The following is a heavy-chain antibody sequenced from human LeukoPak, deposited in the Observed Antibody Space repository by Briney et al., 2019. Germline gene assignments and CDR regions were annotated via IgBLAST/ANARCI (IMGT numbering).Heavy chain of an antibody. J-gene: IGHJ4*02. CDR2: IYSGGST. CDR1: GFTFSRLW. Sequence: GRSLRLSCAASGFTFSRLWMSWVRESPGQGLGWVSVIYSGGSTYYAATVKGRFTISRDHSKHTRYLQMNSQRAEDTAVYYCARWRSGSYFDYWGQGTLVTVSS. CDR3: ARWRSGSYFDY. V-gene: IGHV3-66*01. D-gene: IGHD1-26*01.